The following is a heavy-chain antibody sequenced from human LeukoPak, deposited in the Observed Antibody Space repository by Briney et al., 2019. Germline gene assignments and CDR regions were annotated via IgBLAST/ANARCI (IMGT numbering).Heavy chain of an antibody. D-gene: IGHD3-3*01. CDR3: ARPTDYDFWSGLDY. CDR1: GFTFSSYG. CDR2: IRYDGSNK. V-gene: IGHV3-30*02. Sequence: PGGSLRLSCAASGFTFSSYGMHWVRQAPGKGLEWVAFIRYDGSNKYYADSVKGRFTISRDNSKNTLYLQMNSLRAEDTAVYYCARPTDYDFWSGLDYWGQGTLVTVSS. J-gene: IGHJ4*02.